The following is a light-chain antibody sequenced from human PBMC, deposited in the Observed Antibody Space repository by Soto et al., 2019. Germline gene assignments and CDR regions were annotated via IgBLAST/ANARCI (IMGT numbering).Light chain of an antibody. J-gene: IGLJ2*01. CDR2: SNN. Sequence: QSVLTQPPSASGTPGQRVTISCSGNSSNIGSNTVNWYQRLPGTAPKLLIYSNNQRPSGVPDRFSGSKSGTSASLAISGIQSEDEADYYCAAWDDSLNGVVFGGGTKLTVL. CDR1: SSNIGSNT. CDR3: AAWDDSLNGVV. V-gene: IGLV1-44*01.